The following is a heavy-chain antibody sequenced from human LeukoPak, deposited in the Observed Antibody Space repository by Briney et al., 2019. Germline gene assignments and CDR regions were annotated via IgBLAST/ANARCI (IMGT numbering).Heavy chain of an antibody. CDR3: ARVGFFDY. CDR1: GGSFSGYY. CDR2: IYYSGST. Sequence: PSETLSLTCAVYGGSFSGYYWSWIRQPPGKGLEWIGYIYYSGSTNYNPSLKSRVTISVDTSKNQFSLKLSSVTAADTAVYYCARVGFFDYWSQGTLVTVSS. J-gene: IGHJ4*02. V-gene: IGHV4-59*01.